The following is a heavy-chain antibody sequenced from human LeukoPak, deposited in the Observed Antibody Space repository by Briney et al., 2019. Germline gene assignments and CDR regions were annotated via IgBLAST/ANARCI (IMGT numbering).Heavy chain of an antibody. CDR3: ARDRGTSSRL. CDR1: GYSISSGYY. Sequence: SETLSLTCTVSGYSISSGYYWGCIRQPPGKGLEWIGSIYHSGSTYYNPSLKSRVTISVDTSKNQFSLKLSSVTAADTAVYYCARDRGTSSRLWGQGTLVTVSS. CDR2: IYHSGST. J-gene: IGHJ4*02. D-gene: IGHD2-2*01. V-gene: IGHV4-38-2*02.